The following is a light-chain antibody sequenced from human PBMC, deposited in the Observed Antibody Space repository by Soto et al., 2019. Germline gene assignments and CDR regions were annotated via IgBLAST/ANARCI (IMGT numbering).Light chain of an antibody. CDR3: QQYDIWPLYT. V-gene: IGKV3-15*01. CDR2: DAS. CDR1: QNLRIS. Sequence: EVVMKKSPASLSASPGEAVTLSFRASQNLRISLAWYQQRPGQAPRLLIYDASTRATGIPPRFSGGGSGTEFTVTISSLQSEDFAIYYCQQYDIWPLYTLGQGTKVDIK. J-gene: IGKJ2*01.